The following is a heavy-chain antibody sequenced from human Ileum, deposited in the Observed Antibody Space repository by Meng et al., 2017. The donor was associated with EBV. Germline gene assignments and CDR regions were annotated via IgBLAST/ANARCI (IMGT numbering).Heavy chain of an antibody. CDR1: RDSGSYHKNV. Sequence: SSSGHVQSSHMPPPSGVITRDSGSYHKNVLNLIKPSPSRGHERVGRTNRRSRWYYDYALSVKSRINISPDTSKNQVSLQLNSVTDEDTGIYYCATSRIAKFDRWGQGTLVTVSS. V-gene: IGHV6-1*01. CDR3: ATSRIAKFDR. J-gene: IGHJ5*02. CDR2: TNRRSRWYY.